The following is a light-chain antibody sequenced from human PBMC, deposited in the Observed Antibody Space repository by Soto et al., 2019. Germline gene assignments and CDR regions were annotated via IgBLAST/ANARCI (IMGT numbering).Light chain of an antibody. CDR2: ENN. CDR1: SSNIGNNY. CDR3: GTWDSSLSVGV. Sequence: QAVVTQPPSVSAAPGHQVTIFCSGSSSNIGNNYVSWYQQLPGTAPKLLIFENNKRPSGIPDRFSGSKSGTSATLGITGLQTGDEADYYCGTWDSSLSVGVFGGGTKLTVL. V-gene: IGLV1-51*02. J-gene: IGLJ3*02.